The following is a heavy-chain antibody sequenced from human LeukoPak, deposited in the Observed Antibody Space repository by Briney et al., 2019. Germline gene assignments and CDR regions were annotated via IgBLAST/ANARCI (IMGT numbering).Heavy chain of an antibody. CDR3: ARLGPGFLEWLSHDY. CDR1: GGSISSYY. V-gene: IGHV4-59*01. D-gene: IGHD3-3*01. Sequence: SETLSLTCTVSGGSISSYYWSWIRPPPGKGLEWIGYIYYSGGTNYNPSLKSRVTISVDTSKNQFSLKLSSVTAADTAVYYCARLGPGFLEWLSHDYWGQGTLVTVSS. CDR2: IYYSGGT. J-gene: IGHJ4*02.